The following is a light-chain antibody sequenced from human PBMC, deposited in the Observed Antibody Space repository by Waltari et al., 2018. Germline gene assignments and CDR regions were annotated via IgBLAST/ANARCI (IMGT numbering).Light chain of an antibody. CDR2: EVS. CDR3: NSYTSSSTLV. Sequence: QSALTQPASVSGSPGESIPISCPGTSSDVGAYNYVSWYQQHPGRAPKLMIYEVSKRPSGVSNRFSGSKSGNTASLTISGLQAEDEADYYCNSYTSSSTLVFGGGTKLTVL. CDR1: SSDVGAYNY. V-gene: IGLV2-14*01. J-gene: IGLJ2*01.